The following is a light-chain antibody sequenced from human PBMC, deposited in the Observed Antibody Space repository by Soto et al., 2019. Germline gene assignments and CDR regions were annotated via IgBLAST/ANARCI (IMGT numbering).Light chain of an antibody. CDR1: SSDVGRYNY. V-gene: IGLV2-8*01. CDR3: SSYAGSNNVL. J-gene: IGLJ2*01. CDR2: EVS. Sequence: QSALTQPPSASGSPGQSVTISCTGTSSDVGRYNYVSWYQQHPGKAPKLMIFEVSERPSGVPGRFSGSKSGNTASLTVSGLQPEDEADYYCSSYAGSNNVLFGGGTKVTVL.